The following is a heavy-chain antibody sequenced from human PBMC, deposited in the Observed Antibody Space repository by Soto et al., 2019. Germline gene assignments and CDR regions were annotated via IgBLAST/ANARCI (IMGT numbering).Heavy chain of an antibody. J-gene: IGHJ6*02. CDR2: ISGYNGDA. CDR1: GYTFTRYG. CDR3: AKNGQPPYYYYGLDV. D-gene: IGHD2-8*01. V-gene: IGHV1-18*01. Sequence: GASVKVSCKASGYTFTRYGISWVRQAPGQGLEWMGWISGYNGDANYAQRFQGRVSMTIDTSTTTAYMELRTLTPDDTAVYYCAKNGQPPYYYYGLDVWGRGTPVTVSS.